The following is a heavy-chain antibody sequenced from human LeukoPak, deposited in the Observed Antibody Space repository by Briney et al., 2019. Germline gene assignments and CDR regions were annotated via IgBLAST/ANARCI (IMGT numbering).Heavy chain of an antibody. CDR2: IKSKRDGETT. CDR3: TTEYTYSYYFDF. Sequence: GGSLRLSCAASGFTFSYVWMSWVRQVPGKGPEWVGRIKSKRDGETTDYTDPVKGRFTISRDDSKTTLHLQMNSLKTEDTAVYYCTTEYTYSYYFDFWGQGTLVTVSS. V-gene: IGHV3-15*01. J-gene: IGHJ4*02. D-gene: IGHD1-26*01. CDR1: GFTFSYVW.